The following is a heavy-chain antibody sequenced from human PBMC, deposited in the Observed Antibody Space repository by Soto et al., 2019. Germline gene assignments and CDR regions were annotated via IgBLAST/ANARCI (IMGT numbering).Heavy chain of an antibody. V-gene: IGHV4-39*01. CDR2: IYYSGST. D-gene: IGHD5-18*01. CDR3: APSPPGTAVVSVAY. CDR1: GGSISSSSYY. Sequence: QLQLQESGPGLVKPSETLSLTCTVSGGSISSSSYYWGWIRQPPGKGLEWIGSIYYSGSTYYNPSPKRRATLSADMSQNQCSLTLTSVPASDTAVYYSAPSPPGTAVVSVAYWGQGTLVTVSS. J-gene: IGHJ4*02.